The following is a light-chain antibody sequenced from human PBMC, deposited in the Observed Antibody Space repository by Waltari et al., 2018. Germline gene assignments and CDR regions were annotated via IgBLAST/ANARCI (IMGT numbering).Light chain of an antibody. J-gene: IGLJ3*02. Sequence: QSALPQPASVSGSPGQSITISCTGTSSDVGGINFVSWYQQHPGKAPKLMIYDVSKRPSGVSNRFSGSKSGNTASLTISGLQAEDEADYYCSSYTISSTLNWVFGGGTKLTVL. CDR1: SSDVGGINF. CDR2: DVS. V-gene: IGLV2-14*03. CDR3: SSYTISSTLNWV.